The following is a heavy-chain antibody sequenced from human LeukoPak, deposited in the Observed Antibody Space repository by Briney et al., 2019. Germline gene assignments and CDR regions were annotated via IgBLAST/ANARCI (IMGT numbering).Heavy chain of an antibody. CDR1: GFTFSNYS. D-gene: IGHD2-15*01. V-gene: IGHV3-48*04. CDR2: ITSSSTV. Sequence: GGSLRLSCAASGFTFSNYSMNWVSQAPGKGLEWVSYITSSSTVYYAGSVKGRFTISRDNAKNSLFLQMNSLRAEDTAVYYCARDCCSGPKCYFIDYWGQGALVTVSS. J-gene: IGHJ4*02. CDR3: ARDCCSGPKCYFIDY.